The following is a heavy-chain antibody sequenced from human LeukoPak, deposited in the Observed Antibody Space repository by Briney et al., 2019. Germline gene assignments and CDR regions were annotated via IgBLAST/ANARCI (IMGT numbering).Heavy chain of an antibody. CDR3: ARAYSGTYGLGYYYMDV. CDR2: IYYSGST. CDR1: GGSISSSSYY. V-gene: IGHV4-39*01. D-gene: IGHD1-26*01. J-gene: IGHJ6*03. Sequence: SETLSLTCTVSGGSISSSSYYWGWIRQPPGKGLEWIGSIYYSGSTYYNPSLRSRVTISVDTSKNQFSLKLRSVTAADTAVYYCARAYSGTYGLGYYYMDVWGKGTTVTISS.